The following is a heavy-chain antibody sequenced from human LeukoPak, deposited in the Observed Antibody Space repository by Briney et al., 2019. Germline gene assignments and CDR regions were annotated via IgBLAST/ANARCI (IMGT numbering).Heavy chain of an antibody. Sequence: PSETLSLTCAVSGGSISSGGYSWSWIRQPPGKGLEWIGYIYHSGSTYYNPSLKSRVTISVDRPKNQFSLKLSSVTAADTAVYYCATRSVSTVVTHDAFDIWGQGTMVTVSS. V-gene: IGHV4-30-2*01. CDR1: GGSISSGGYS. D-gene: IGHD4-23*01. J-gene: IGHJ3*02. CDR3: ATRSVSTVVTHDAFDI. CDR2: IYHSGST.